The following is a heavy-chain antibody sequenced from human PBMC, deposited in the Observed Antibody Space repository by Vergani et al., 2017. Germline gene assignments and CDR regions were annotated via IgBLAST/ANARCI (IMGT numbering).Heavy chain of an antibody. D-gene: IGHD2-2*02. Sequence: EVQLVESGGGLVQPGGSLRLSCAASGFTFSSYWMHWVRQAPGKGLVWVSRINSDGSSTSYADSVKGRFTISRDNAKNTLYLQMNSLRAEDTAVYYCARGIVVVPAAIPGDVMDVWGQGTTVTVSS. J-gene: IGHJ6*02. CDR3: ARGIVVVPAAIPGDVMDV. CDR2: INSDGSST. V-gene: IGHV3-74*01. CDR1: GFTFSSYW.